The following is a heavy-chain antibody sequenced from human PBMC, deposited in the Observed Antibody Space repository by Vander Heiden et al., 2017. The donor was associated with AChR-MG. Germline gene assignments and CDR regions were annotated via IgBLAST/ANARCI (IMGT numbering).Heavy chain of an antibody. CDR2: IYSGGST. CDR1: GFTVSSNY. V-gene: IGHV3-66*01. CDR3: ARDLIGRAFDI. Sequence: EVQLVESGGCLVQPGGSLRLSCAASGFTVSSNYMSWVRQAPRKGLEWVSVIYSGGSTYYADSVKGRFTISRDNSKNTLYLQMNSLRAEDTAVYYCARDLIGRAFDIWGQGTMVTVSS. D-gene: IGHD3-16*01. J-gene: IGHJ3*02.